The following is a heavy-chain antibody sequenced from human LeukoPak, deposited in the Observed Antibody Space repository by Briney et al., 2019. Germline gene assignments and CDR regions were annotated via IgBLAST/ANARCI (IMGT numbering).Heavy chain of an antibody. Sequence: PGGSLRLSCAASGFTFTTNAMSWVRPAPGKGLEWVSAISGRTGATYYADSEKGRFTISRDNSKSTLYLQMDSLRAEDTAVYYCAKCGNSGCHLIDYWGQGTLVTVSS. CDR1: GFTFTTNA. D-gene: IGHD5-12*01. J-gene: IGHJ4*02. CDR3: AKCGNSGCHLIDY. V-gene: IGHV3-23*01. CDR2: ISGRTGAT.